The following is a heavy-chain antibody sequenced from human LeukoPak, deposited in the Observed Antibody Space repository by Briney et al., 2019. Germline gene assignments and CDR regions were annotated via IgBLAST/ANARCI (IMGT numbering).Heavy chain of an antibody. Sequence: GESLKISCKGSGYSFTSYWIGWVRQMPGKGLEWMGIIYPGDSDTRYSPSFQGQVTISADKSISTAYLQWSSLKASDTAMYYCARTRMIAAAGLSEYYFDYWGQGTLVTVSS. CDR3: ARTRMIAAAGLSEYYFDY. CDR1: GYSFTSYW. J-gene: IGHJ4*02. D-gene: IGHD6-13*01. CDR2: IYPGDSDT. V-gene: IGHV5-51*01.